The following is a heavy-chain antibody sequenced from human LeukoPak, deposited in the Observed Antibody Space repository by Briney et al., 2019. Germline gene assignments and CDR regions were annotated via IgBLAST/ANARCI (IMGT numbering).Heavy chain of an antibody. V-gene: IGHV3-9*01. CDR1: GFTFDDYA. CDR3: AKARDLGLVVVLDY. CDR2: ISWNSGSI. Sequence: PGGSLRLSCAASGFTFDDYAMHWVRQAPGKGLEWVSGISWNSGSIGYADSVKGRFTISRDNAKNSLYLQMNSLRAEDTAVYYCAKARDLGLVVVLDYWGQGTLVTVSS. D-gene: IGHD3-22*01. J-gene: IGHJ4*02.